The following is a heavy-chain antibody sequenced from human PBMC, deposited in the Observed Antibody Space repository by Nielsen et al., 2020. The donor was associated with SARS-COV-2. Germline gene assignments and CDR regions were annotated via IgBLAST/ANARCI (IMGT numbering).Heavy chain of an antibody. D-gene: IGHD5-12*01. CDR2: ISSSSSTI. CDR3: ASHLIVATRIADY. J-gene: IGHJ4*02. V-gene: IGHV3-48*01. CDR1: GFTFSSYA. Sequence: GESLKISCAASGFTFSSYAMSWVRQAPGKGLEWVSYISSSSSTIYYADSVKGRFTISRDNAKNSLYLQMNSLRAEDTAVYYCASHLIVATRIADYWGQGTLVTVSS.